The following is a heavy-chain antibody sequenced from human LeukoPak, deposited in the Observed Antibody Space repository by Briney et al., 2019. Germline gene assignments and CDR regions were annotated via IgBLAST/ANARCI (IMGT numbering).Heavy chain of an antibody. D-gene: IGHD1-26*01. CDR1: GGSISSYY. Sequence: SETLSLTCTVSGGSISSYYWSWIRQPPGKGLEWIGYIYYSGSTNYNPSLKSRVTISVDTSKNQFSLKLSSVTAADTAVYYCARLGAGARYNWFDPWGQGTLVTVSS. CDR2: IYYSGST. V-gene: IGHV4-59*08. J-gene: IGHJ5*02. CDR3: ARLGAGARYNWFDP.